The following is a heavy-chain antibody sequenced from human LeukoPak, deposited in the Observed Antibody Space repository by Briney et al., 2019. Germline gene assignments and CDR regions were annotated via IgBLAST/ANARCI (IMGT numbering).Heavy chain of an antibody. CDR2: ISMSGSTI. D-gene: IGHD4-11*01. CDR1: GGSFSGYY. V-gene: IGHV3-11*04. J-gene: IGHJ6*03. Sequence: LSLTCAVYGGSFSGYYWSWIRQAPGKGLEWVSYISMSGSTIHYADSVKGRFTISRDNAKNSLYLQMSSLRAEDTAVYYCARDPSRISNYYYMDVWGKGTTVTVSS. CDR3: ARDPSRISNYYYMDV.